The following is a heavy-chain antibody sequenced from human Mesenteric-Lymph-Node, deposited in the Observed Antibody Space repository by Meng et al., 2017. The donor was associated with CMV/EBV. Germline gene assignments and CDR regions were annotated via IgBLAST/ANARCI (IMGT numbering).Heavy chain of an antibody. Sequence: SETLSLTCTVSDGSISSSRYYWGWIRQPPGKGLEWIGCFYSGGSTYYNPSLKSRVSISVDTSKNQLSLKLSSVTAADTAVYYCARDPTITTSNAFDYWGQGTLVTVSS. CDR3: ARDPTITTSNAFDY. V-gene: IGHV4-39*07. CDR1: DGSISSSRYY. J-gene: IGHJ4*02. D-gene: IGHD3-3*01. CDR2: FYSGGST.